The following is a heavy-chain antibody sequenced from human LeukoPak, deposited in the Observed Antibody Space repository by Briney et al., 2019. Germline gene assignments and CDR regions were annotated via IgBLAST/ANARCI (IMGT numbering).Heavy chain of an antibody. CDR3: ASVVTSRGVDY. Sequence: SVKVSCKASGGTFSSYAISWVRQAPGQGLEWMGRIIPILGIANYAQKFQGRVTITADKSTSTAYMELSSLRSEDTTVYYCASVVTSRGVDYWGQGTLVTVSS. J-gene: IGHJ4*02. V-gene: IGHV1-69*04. CDR2: IIPILGIA. D-gene: IGHD3-10*01. CDR1: GGTFSSYA.